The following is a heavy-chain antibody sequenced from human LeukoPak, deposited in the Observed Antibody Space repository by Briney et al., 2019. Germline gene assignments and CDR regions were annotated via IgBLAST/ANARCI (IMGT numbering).Heavy chain of an antibody. Sequence: ASVKVSCKASGYTFTSYYMHWVRQAPGQGLEWMGWINPNSGGTNYAQKFQGRVTMTRDTSISTAYMELSRLRSDDTAVYYCARWIHCSSTSCSYYFDYWGQGTLVTVSS. CDR1: GYTFTSYY. CDR3: ARWIHCSSTSCSYYFDY. V-gene: IGHV1-2*02. J-gene: IGHJ4*02. CDR2: INPNSGGT. D-gene: IGHD2-2*01.